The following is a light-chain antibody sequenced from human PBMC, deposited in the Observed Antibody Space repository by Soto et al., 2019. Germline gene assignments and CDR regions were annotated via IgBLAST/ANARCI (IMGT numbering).Light chain of an antibody. J-gene: IGLJ1*01. CDR2: EVS. CDR3: NSYTSKSTGV. CDR1: SSDVGGYND. Sequence: QSALTQPASVSGSPGQSITISCTGTSSDVGGYNDVSWYQQHPGKAPKLIIYEVSNRPSGVSTRFSGSKSGNTASRTISGLQAEDEADYYCNSYTSKSTGVFGTGTKVTVL. V-gene: IGLV2-14*01.